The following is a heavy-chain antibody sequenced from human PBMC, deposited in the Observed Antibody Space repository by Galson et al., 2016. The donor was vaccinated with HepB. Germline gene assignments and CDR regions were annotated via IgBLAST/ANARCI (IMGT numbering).Heavy chain of an antibody. Sequence: SLRLSCAASGFTFSSYAMHWVRQAPGKGPEWVAVISYDGAKKYYGDSVKGRFTISRDNSKNILYLQMNSLRVDDMAVYYCAGWWPDNNYWGQGTLVTVSA. D-gene: IGHD2-15*01. CDR1: GFTFSSYA. J-gene: IGHJ4*02. CDR3: AGWWPDNNY. V-gene: IGHV3-30*04. CDR2: ISYDGAKK.